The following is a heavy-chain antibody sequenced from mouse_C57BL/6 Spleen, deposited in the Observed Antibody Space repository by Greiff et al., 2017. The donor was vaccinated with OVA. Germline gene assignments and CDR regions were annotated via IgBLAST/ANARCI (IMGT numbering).Heavy chain of an antibody. Sequence: EVQRVESGGGLVQPGGSLSLSCAASGFTFTDYYMSWVRQPPGKALEWLGFIRNKANGYTTEYSASVKGRFTISRDNSQSILYLQMNALRAEDSATYYCARFPLPYYFDYWGQGTTLTVSS. CDR1: GFTFTDYY. V-gene: IGHV7-3*01. CDR2: IRNKANGYTT. CDR3: ARFPLPYYFDY. D-gene: IGHD2-10*01. J-gene: IGHJ2*01.